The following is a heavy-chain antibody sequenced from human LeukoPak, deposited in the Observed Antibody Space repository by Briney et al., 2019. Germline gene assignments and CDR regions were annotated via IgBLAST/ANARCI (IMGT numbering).Heavy chain of an antibody. CDR2: IISSSSYI. J-gene: IGHJ1*01. CDR1: GFTFSTYS. D-gene: IGHD4-17*01. Sequence: GGSLRLSCAASGFTFSTYSMNWVRQAPGKGLEWVSSIISSSSYIYYADSVKGRFTISRDNAKNSLYLQMNSLRAEDTAVYYCARDPNGNYVGAFDFQRWGLGTLVTVSS. V-gene: IGHV3-21*01. CDR3: ARDPNGNYVGAFDFQR.